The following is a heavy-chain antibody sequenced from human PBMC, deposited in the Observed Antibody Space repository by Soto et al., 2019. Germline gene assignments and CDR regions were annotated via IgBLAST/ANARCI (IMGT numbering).Heavy chain of an antibody. J-gene: IGHJ6*02. CDR3: ARGRQIQLWFYGMDG. Sequence: QVQLQESGPGLVKPSQTLSLTCTVSGGSISSGGYYWSWIRQHPGKGLEGIGYIYYSGSTYYNPSLKSRVTISVETSKNQFSLKLSSVTAADTAVYYCARGRQIQLWFYGMDGWGQGTTGTVSS. CDR1: GGSISSGGYY. D-gene: IGHD5-18*01. CDR2: IYYSGST. V-gene: IGHV4-31*03.